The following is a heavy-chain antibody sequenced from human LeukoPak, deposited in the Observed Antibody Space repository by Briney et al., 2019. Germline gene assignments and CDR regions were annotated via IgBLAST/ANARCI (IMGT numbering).Heavy chain of an antibody. CDR1: GFTFSSYG. Sequence: GGSLRLSCAASGFTFSSYGMHWVRQAPGKGLEWVAVISYDGSNKYYADSVKGRFTISRDNSKNTLYLQMNSLRAEDTAVYYCAIQSAYDSSGLDYWGQGTLVTVSS. V-gene: IGHV3-30*03. CDR3: AIQSAYDSSGLDY. CDR2: ISYDGSNK. D-gene: IGHD3-22*01. J-gene: IGHJ4*02.